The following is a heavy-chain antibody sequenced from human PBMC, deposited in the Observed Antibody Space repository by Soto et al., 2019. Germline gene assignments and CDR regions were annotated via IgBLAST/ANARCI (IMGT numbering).Heavy chain of an antibody. J-gene: IGHJ6*02. CDR1: GFTFSSYA. CDR2: ISGSGGST. V-gene: IGHV3-23*01. D-gene: IGHD6-19*01. CDR3: AKHIAVAGHRPYYYYYGMDV. Sequence: GGSLRLSCAASGFTFSSYAMSWVRQAPGKGLEWVSAISGSGGSTYYADSVKGRFTISRDNSKNTLYLQMNSLRAEDTAVYYCAKHIAVAGHRPYYYYYGMDVWGQGTTVTVSS.